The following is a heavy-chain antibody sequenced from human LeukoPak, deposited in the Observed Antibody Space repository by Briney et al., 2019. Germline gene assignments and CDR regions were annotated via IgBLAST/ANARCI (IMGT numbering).Heavy chain of an antibody. CDR1: GYTFTGYY. Sequence: ASVKVSCKASGYTFTGYYMHWVRLAPGQGLEWMGWINPNSGGTNYAQKFQGRVTMTRDTSISTAYMELSRLRSDDTAVYYCARDRDSSRLPLTNWFDPWGQGTLVTVSS. CDR2: INPNSGGT. D-gene: IGHD6-13*01. J-gene: IGHJ5*02. V-gene: IGHV1-2*02. CDR3: ARDRDSSRLPLTNWFDP.